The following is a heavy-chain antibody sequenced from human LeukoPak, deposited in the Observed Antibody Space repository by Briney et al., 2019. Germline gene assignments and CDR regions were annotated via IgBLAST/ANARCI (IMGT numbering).Heavy chain of an antibody. D-gene: IGHD1-7*01. CDR1: GFTFGSSA. V-gene: IGHV3-23*01. J-gene: IGHJ4*02. Sequence: GGSLRLSCAASGFTFGSSAMSWVRQAPGKGPEWVSTFSRSGPDTYYADSVKGRFTIFRDNSKNTLYLQMNSLRAEDTAVYYCAKDLAMNYLYYFDYWGQGTLVTVSS. CDR2: FSRSGPDT. CDR3: AKDLAMNYLYYFDY.